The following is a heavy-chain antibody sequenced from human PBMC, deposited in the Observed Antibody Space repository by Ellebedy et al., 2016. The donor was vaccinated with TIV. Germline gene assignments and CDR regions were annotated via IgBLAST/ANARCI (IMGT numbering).Heavy chain of an antibody. Sequence: MPSETLSLTCTVSGASISTYYWRWIRQPPGKGLEWIGYIYYSGSTNYNPSLKRRVNMTVDMSKSQFSLKLDSVFAADTAVYFCARGGSGRFFDIWGQGTLVTVSS. CDR1: GASISTYY. J-gene: IGHJ4*02. CDR3: ARGGSGRFFDI. CDR2: IYYSGST. D-gene: IGHD6-19*01. V-gene: IGHV4-59*01.